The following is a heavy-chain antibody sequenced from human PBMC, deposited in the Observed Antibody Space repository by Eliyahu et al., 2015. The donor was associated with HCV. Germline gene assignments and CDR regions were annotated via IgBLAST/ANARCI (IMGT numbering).Heavy chain of an antibody. Sequence: QLQLQESGPGLVKPSETLSLTCTVXGGSISSSSYSWGWIRQPPGKGLGGVGGIYYSGGTYXXXYNPSLKSRVTISVDTSKNQFSLKLSSVTAADTAVYYCARGREGDSGYDLTYYFDYWGQGTLVTVSS. CDR2: IYYSGGT. V-gene: IGHV4-39*01. J-gene: IGHJ4*02. CDR1: GGSISSSSYS. D-gene: IGHD5-12*01. CDR3: ARGREGDSGYDLTYYFDY.